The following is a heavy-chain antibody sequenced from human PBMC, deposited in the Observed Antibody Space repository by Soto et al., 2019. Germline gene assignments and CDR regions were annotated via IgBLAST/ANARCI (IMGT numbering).Heavy chain of an antibody. Sequence: SETLSLTCTVSGGSISSYYWSWIRQPPGKGLEWIGYIYYSGSTNYNPSLKSRVTISVDTSKNQFSLKLSSVTAADTAVYYCARGEKLGYCSGGSCYNLDPWGQGTLVTSPQ. J-gene: IGHJ5*02. CDR3: ARGEKLGYCSGGSCYNLDP. CDR1: GGSISSYY. D-gene: IGHD2-15*01. CDR2: IYYSGST. V-gene: IGHV4-59*01.